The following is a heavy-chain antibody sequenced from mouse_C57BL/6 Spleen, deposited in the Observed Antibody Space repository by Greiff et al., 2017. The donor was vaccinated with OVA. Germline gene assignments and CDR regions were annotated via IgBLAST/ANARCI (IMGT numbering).Heavy chain of an antibody. CDR2: IYPGDGDT. CDR1: GYAFSSSW. CDR3: AREEDAMDY. J-gene: IGHJ4*01. Sequence: QVQLKHSGPELVKPGASVKISCKASGYAFSSSWMNWVKQRPGKGLEWIGRIYPGDGDTNYNGKFKGKATLTADKSSSTAYMQLSSLTSENSAVYFCAREEDAMDYWGQRTSVTVSS. V-gene: IGHV1-82*01.